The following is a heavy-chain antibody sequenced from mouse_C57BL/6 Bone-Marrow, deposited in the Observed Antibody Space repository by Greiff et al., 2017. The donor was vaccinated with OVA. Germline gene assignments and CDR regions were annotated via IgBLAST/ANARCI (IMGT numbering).Heavy chain of an antibody. J-gene: IGHJ4*01. CDR2: ISNGGGST. Sequence: DVKLVESGGGLVQPGGSLKLSCAASGFTFSDFYMYWIRQTPEKRLEWVAYISNGGGSTYYPDTVKGRSTISRDNAKNTLYLQMSRLKSEDTAMYYCARLDAMDYWGQGTSVTVSS. CDR1: GFTFSDFY. V-gene: IGHV5-12*01. CDR3: ARLDAMDY.